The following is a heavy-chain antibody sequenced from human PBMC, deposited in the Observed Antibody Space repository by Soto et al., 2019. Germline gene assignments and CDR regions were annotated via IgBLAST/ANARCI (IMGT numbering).Heavy chain of an antibody. V-gene: IGHV3-21*01. Sequence: GGYLRLSCASSGFTFSTYTMNWVRQAPGKWLEWVSSINGRSNYKYYTDSVKGRFTISRNNAKNSLYLQMNRLRAEDTAVYYCARDDGIVGGTSAFDYWGLGXLVTVYS. CDR3: ARDDGIVGGTSAFDY. CDR1: GFTFSTYT. J-gene: IGHJ4*01. D-gene: IGHD1-26*01. CDR2: INGRSNYK.